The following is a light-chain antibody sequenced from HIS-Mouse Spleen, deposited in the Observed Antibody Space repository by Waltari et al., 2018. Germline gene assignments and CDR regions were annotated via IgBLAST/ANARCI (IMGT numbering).Light chain of an antibody. V-gene: IGKV1-9*01. CDR3: QQLNSYPPT. J-gene: IGKJ1*01. CDR1: QGISSY. Sequence: DIQLTQSPSFLSASVGDRATITCRASQGISSYLAWYQQKPGKAPKLLIYAASTLQSGVPSRFSGSGSGTKFTLTISSLQPEDFATYYCQQLNSYPPTFGQGTKVEIK. CDR2: AAS.